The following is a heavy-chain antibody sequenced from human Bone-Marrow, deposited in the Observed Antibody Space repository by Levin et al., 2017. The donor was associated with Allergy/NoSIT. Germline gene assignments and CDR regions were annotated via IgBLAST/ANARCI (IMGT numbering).Heavy chain of an antibody. CDR1: GFTFRSYT. D-gene: IGHD3-10*01. J-gene: IGHJ4*02. V-gene: IGHV3-48*01. CDR3: AREDYYGSGAIDY. CDR2: ISGSGTSI. Sequence: GGSLRLSCAASGFTFRSYTMNWVRQAPGKGLEWISYISGSGTSIFSADSVRGRFTISRDNAKNSLYLQMNSLRGEDTAVYYCAREDYYGSGAIDYWGQGTLVTVSA.